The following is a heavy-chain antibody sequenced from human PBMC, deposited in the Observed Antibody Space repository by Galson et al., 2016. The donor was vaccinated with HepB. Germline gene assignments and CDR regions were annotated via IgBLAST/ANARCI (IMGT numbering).Heavy chain of an antibody. V-gene: IGHV3-30-3*01. J-gene: IGHJ6*02. D-gene: IGHD6-13*01. CDR3: AKDGAQQDDVEYSAGMDV. CDR1: GFTFRQYA. Sequence: SLRLSCAVSGFTFRQYAMHWVRQAPGKGLQWVAVISSDGASQYYAHTFKGRFTISRDNSRNRLYLQMDSLRGDDTALYYCAKDGAQQDDVEYSAGMDVWGQGTSLTVSS. CDR2: ISSDGASQ.